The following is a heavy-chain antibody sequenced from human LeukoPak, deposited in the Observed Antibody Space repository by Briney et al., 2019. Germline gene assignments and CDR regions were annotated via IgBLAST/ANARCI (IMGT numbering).Heavy chain of an antibody. CDR1: GFSLNTRGVG. D-gene: IGHD3-22*01. CDR2: IYWDDDR. CDR3: AHRKNYYDGGVFDN. J-gene: IGHJ4*02. Sequence: SGPTLVNPTQTLTLTCTFSGFSLNTRGVGVSWIRQPPGRALEWLALIYWDDDRRYSPSLKSRLTIPKDTSKNQVVLTITNLDPVDTATYFCAHRKNYYDGGVFDNWGQGTLVTVSS. V-gene: IGHV2-5*02.